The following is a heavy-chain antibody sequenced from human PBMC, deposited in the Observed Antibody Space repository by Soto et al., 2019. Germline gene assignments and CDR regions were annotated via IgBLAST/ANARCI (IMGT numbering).Heavy chain of an antibody. V-gene: IGHV3-43D*04. Sequence: QPGGSLRLSCAASGFTFDYYGMHWVRQNPGKGLEWVSLISWDGGSTYYADSVKGRFTISRDNSKNSLYLQMNSLRAEDTALYYCAKDQTATNPYYYGMDVWGQGTTVTVSS. J-gene: IGHJ6*02. D-gene: IGHD5-18*01. CDR2: ISWDGGST. CDR1: GFTFDYYG. CDR3: AKDQTATNPYYYGMDV.